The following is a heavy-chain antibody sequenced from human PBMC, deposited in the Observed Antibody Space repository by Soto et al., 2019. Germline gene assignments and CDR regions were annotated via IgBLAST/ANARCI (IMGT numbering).Heavy chain of an antibody. Sequence: SETLSLTCTVSGDSISSYYWTWIRQPPGKGLEYIGYIYYSGRTYYNPSLKSRVTISVDTSKNQFSLKLSSVTAADTAVYYCARGHLGIKTTGTWYDFDYWGQGTLVTVSS. D-gene: IGHD2-15*01. V-gene: IGHV4-59*01. CDR1: GDSISSYY. CDR3: ARGHLGIKTTGTWYDFDY. J-gene: IGHJ4*02. CDR2: IYYSGRT.